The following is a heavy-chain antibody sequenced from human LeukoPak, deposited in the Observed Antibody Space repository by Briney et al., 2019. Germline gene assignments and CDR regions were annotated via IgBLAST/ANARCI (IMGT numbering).Heavy chain of an antibody. V-gene: IGHV3-49*04. CDR3: TRAASSRNKYYYGSGSYYMDYFDY. D-gene: IGHD3-10*01. Sequence: GRSLRLSCTASGFTFGDYAMSWVRQAPGKGLEWVGFIRSKAYGGTTEYAASVKGRFTISRDDSKSIAYLQMNSLKTEDTAVYYCTRAASSRNKYYYGSGSYYMDYFDYWGQGTLVTVSS. J-gene: IGHJ4*02. CDR1: GFTFGDYA. CDR2: IRSKAYGGTT.